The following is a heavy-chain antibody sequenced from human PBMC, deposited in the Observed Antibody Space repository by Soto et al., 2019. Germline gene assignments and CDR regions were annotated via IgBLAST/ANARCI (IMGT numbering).Heavy chain of an antibody. J-gene: IGHJ6*02. Sequence: ASVKVSCKASGYTFTTHAMHRVRQAPGQSLEWMGWINGGTGQTKHSQRFQGRVNITRDTSANTAYMELSSLRSEDTAVYYCARLKGMEENYFYCGLNIWGQGTTATVS. CDR2: INGGTGQT. D-gene: IGHD1-1*01. CDR1: GYTFTTHA. V-gene: IGHV1-3*01. CDR3: ARLKGMEENYFYCGLNI.